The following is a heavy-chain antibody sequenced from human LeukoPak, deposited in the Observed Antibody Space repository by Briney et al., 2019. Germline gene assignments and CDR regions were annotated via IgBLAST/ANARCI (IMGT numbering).Heavy chain of an antibody. CDR2: IRYDGSNK. CDR1: GFTFSSYG. Sequence: GGSLRLSCAASGFTFSSYGMHWVRQAPGKGLEWVAFIRYDGSNKYYADSVKGRFTISRDNSKNTLYLQMNSLRAEDTAVYYCAKDLVVSGSRGEEYWGQGTLVTVSS. CDR3: AKDLVVSGSRGEEY. V-gene: IGHV3-30*02. D-gene: IGHD2-15*01. J-gene: IGHJ4*02.